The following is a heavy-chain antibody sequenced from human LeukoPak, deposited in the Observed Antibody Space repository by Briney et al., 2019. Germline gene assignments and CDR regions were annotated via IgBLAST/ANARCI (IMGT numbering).Heavy chain of an antibody. Sequence: GGSLRLSCAASGFTFSNYWMSWVRQAPGKGLEWVSAISGSAGSPHYADSVRGRFTISRDNSKNTLHLQMNSLRAEDTAVYYCATSYYYGSGSYIPLMYWGQGTLVTVSS. CDR2: ISGSAGSP. CDR3: ATSYYYGSGSYIPLMY. J-gene: IGHJ4*02. V-gene: IGHV3-23*01. D-gene: IGHD3-10*01. CDR1: GFTFSNYW.